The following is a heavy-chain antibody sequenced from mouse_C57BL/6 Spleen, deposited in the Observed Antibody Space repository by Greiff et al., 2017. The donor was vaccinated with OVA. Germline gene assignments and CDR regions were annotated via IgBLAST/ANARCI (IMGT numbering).Heavy chain of an antibody. CDR1: GYTFTNYW. J-gene: IGHJ1*03. CDR3: ARSGLRRYFDV. Sequence: LVESGAELVRPGTSVKMSCKASGYTFTNYWIGWAKQRPGHGLEWIGDIYPGGGYTNYNEKFKGKATLTADKSSSTAYMQFSSLTSEDSAIYYCARSGLRRYFDVWGTGTTVTVSS. D-gene: IGHD2-4*01. CDR2: IYPGGGYT. V-gene: IGHV1-63*01.